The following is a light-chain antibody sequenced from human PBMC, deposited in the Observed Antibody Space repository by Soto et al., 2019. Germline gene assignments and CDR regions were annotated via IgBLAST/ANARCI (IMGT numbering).Light chain of an antibody. CDR3: QQSYSTPIT. J-gene: IGKJ5*01. V-gene: IGKV1-39*01. Sequence: DIQMTHSPSSLSASVVDRVTITCRASQSISNYLNWYQQKPGKAPKVLIYAASNLQSGVPSRFSGSGSGTDFTLTISSLQPEDFATYYCQQSYSTPITFGQGTRLEIK. CDR1: QSISNY. CDR2: AAS.